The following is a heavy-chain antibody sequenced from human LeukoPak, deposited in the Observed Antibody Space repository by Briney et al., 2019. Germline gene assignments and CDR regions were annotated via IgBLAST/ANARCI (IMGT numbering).Heavy chain of an antibody. J-gene: IGHJ1*01. D-gene: IGHD1-26*01. V-gene: IGHV4-59*01. Sequence: PSETLSLTCTVSGGSISSYYWSWIRQPPGKGLEWIGYIYYSGSTNYNPSLKSRVTISVDTSKNQFSLKLSSVTAADTAVYYCARWRRVGAIHFQHWGQGTLVTVSS. CDR2: IYYSGST. CDR1: GGSISSYY. CDR3: ARWRRVGAIHFQH.